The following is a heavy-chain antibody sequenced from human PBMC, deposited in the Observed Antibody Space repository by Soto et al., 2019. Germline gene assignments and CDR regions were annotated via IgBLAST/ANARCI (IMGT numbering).Heavy chain of an antibody. D-gene: IGHD2-2*01. CDR2: ISAYTGNT. CDR1: DYTFTSYG. CDR3: ARGDCRSPSCYAGDWFDP. Sequence: QVQLVQSGAEVKKPGASVKVSCKASDYTFTSYGINWVRQAPGQGLEWMGWISAYTGNTNYAQNLQGRVTMTTDTSTGTANMELRSLTSDDTAVYYCARGDCRSPSCYAGDWFDPWGQGTLVTVSS. V-gene: IGHV1-18*01. J-gene: IGHJ5*02.